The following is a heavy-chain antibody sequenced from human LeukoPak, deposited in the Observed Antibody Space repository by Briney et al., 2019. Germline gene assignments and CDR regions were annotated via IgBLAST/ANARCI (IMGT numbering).Heavy chain of an antibody. CDR2: IKKDGSEK. J-gene: IGHJ4*02. CDR1: GFTFSSYW. V-gene: IGHV3-7*01. Sequence: GGSLRLSCAASGFTFSSYWMSWVRQAPGKGLEWVANIKKDGSEKNYVDSVKGRFTISRDNAKSSLYLQMNSLRAEDTAVYYCAREGRIVIVLSQWGQGTLVTVSS. CDR3: AREGRIVIVLSQ. D-gene: IGHD2/OR15-2a*01.